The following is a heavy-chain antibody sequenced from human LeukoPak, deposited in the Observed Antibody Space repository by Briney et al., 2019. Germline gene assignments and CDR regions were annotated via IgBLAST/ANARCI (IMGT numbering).Heavy chain of an antibody. CDR1: GFTFRDYA. V-gene: IGHV3-9*01. Sequence: GGSLRLSCAASGFTFRDYAMHWVRHTPGKGLEWVAGISWTSDIIGYADSVSGRFTISRDNAKNSLYLQMSSLRVDDTALYYCAKSGCSSASCAPNNNWFDPWGQGALVTVSS. D-gene: IGHD2-2*01. CDR2: ISWTSDII. J-gene: IGHJ5*02. CDR3: AKSGCSSASCAPNNNWFDP.